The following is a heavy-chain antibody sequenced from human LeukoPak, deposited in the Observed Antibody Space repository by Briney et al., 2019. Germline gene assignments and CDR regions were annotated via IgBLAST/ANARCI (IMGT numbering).Heavy chain of an antibody. D-gene: IGHD3-10*01. CDR3: AREGLWFGELSHRYGMDV. V-gene: IGHV3-21*01. CDR2: ISSSSSYI. CDR1: GFTFSSYS. Sequence: GGSLRLSCAASGFTFSSYSMNWVRQAPGKGLEWVSSISSSSSYIYYADSVKGRFTISRDNAKNSLYLQMNSLRAEDTAVYYCAREGLWFGELSHRYGMDVWGQGTTVTVSS. J-gene: IGHJ6*02.